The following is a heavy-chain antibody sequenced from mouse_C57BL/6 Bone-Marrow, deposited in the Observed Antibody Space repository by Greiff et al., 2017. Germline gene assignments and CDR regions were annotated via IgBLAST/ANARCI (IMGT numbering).Heavy chain of an antibody. CDR1: GFTFTDYY. CDR2: IRNKANGYTT. CDR3: ARYRSTTVDY. Sequence: EVKLVESGGGLVQPGGSLSLSCAASGFTFTDYYMSWVRQPPGKALEWLGFIRNKANGYTTEYSASVKGRFTISRDNSQSILYLQMNALRAEDSATYYCARYRSTTVDYWGQGTTLTVSS. D-gene: IGHD1-1*01. V-gene: IGHV7-3*01. J-gene: IGHJ2*01.